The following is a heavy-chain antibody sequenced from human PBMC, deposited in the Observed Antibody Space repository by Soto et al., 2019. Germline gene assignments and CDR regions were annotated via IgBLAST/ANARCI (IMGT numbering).Heavy chain of an antibody. V-gene: IGHV3-15*01. Sequence: GGSLRLSCAASGFTFSNAWMSWVRQAPGKGLKWVGRIKSKTDGGTTDYAAPVKGRFTISRDDSKNTLYLQMNSLKTEDTAVYYCTTRQLPAREDDAFDIWGQGTMVTVSS. J-gene: IGHJ3*02. CDR3: TTRQLPAREDDAFDI. D-gene: IGHD2-2*01. CDR2: IKSKTDGGTT. CDR1: GFTFSNAW.